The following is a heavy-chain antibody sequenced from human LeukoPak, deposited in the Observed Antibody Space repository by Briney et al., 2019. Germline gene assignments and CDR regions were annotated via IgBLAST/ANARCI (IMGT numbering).Heavy chain of an antibody. J-gene: IGHJ3*02. D-gene: IGHD1-26*01. CDR3: ARGPSRGSPGGFNI. V-gene: IGHV3-48*03. CDR1: GFTFSSYE. CDR2: ISGSGNTR. Sequence: GGSLRLSCAASGFTFSSYEMNWVRQAPGKGLEWVSYISGSGNTRYYADSVKGRFTISRDNAKNSLYLQMSSLRAEDTAVYYCARGPSRGSPGGFNIWGQGTMVTVSS.